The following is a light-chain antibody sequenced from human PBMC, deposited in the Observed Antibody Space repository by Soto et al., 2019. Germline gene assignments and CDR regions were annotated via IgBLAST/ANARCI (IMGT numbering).Light chain of an antibody. CDR1: QSVSSSY. CDR3: QQYGSSPPT. Sequence: EIVLTQSPGTLSLSPGERATLSCRARQSVSSSYLAWYQQKPVQAPRRLIDGASSRAPGIPDRFSGSGSGTDFTLTINRLEPEDFAVYYCQQYGSSPPTFGQGTRVEIK. V-gene: IGKV3-20*01. CDR2: GAS. J-gene: IGKJ1*01.